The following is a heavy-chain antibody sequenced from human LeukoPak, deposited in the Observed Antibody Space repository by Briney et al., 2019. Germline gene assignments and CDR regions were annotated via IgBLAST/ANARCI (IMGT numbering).Heavy chain of an antibody. CDR2: VRSKPNNYAT. D-gene: IGHD3-3*01. CDR1: GFIFSDSA. V-gene: IGHV3-73*01. CDR3: SSPAHDFNFWSGYYSF. Sequence: GGSLRLSCAASGFIFSDSAMHWVRQASGKGLEWVGHVRSKPNNYATAYAASVKGRFTISRDDSKNTAYLQMNSLKTEDTAVYYCSSPAHDFNFWSGYYSFWGPGILVTVSS. J-gene: IGHJ4*02.